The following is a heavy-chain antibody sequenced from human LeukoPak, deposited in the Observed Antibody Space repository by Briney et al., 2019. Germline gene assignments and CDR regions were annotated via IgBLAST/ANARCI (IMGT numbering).Heavy chain of an antibody. CDR1: GFNFSIYW. D-gene: IGHD1-7*01. CDR2: ISYDLVNK. Sequence: GGSLRLSCAASGFNFSIYWMSWVRQAPGKALEWVAVISYDLVNKFYADSVKGRFTISRDNAKNTLYLDMSSLRAEDTAVFYCAKDHKETGSTAFDFWGQGTKVTVAS. CDR3: AKDHKETGSTAFDF. J-gene: IGHJ3*01. V-gene: IGHV3-30*18.